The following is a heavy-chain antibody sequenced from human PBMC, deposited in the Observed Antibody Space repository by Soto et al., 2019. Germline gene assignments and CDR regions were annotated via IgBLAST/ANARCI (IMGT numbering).Heavy chain of an antibody. CDR2: IYYSGST. CDR3: ARGGNCGGDCYFYYFDY. J-gene: IGHJ4*02. CDR1: GGSISSGGYY. V-gene: IGHV4-31*03. D-gene: IGHD2-21*02. Sequence: QVQLQESGPGLVKPSQTLSLTCTVSGGSISSGGYYWSWIRQHPGKGLEWIGYIYYSGSTYYNPSLKSRVTISVDTSKNQFSLKLSSVTAADTAVYYCARGGNCGGDCYFYYFDYWGQGTLVTVSS.